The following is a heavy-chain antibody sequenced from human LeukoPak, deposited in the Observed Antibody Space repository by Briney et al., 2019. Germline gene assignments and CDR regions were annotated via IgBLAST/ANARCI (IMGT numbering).Heavy chain of an antibody. D-gene: IGHD6-19*01. J-gene: IGHJ4*02. CDR3: VRSAVADY. CDR2: MIPNSGNT. Sequence: ASVKVSCKASGYTFTSYDINWVRQAPGEGFEWMGWMIPNSGNTGYAEKFQGRVITTRNTSTGTAYMELSSLRFEDTAIYYCVRSAVADYWGQGTLVTVSS. V-gene: IGHV1-8*01. CDR1: GYTFTSYD.